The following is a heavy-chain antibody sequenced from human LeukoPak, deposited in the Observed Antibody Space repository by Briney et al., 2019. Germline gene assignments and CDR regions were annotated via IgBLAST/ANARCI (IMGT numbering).Heavy chain of an antibody. J-gene: IGHJ4*02. CDR2: INHSGST. Sequence: GSLRLSCAASGFTFDDYGMSWIRQPPGKGLEWIGEINHSGSTNYNPSLRSRVTISVDTSKNQFSLKLSSVTAADTAVYYCARGRGRGDFWSGYKYWGQGTLVTVSS. D-gene: IGHD3-3*01. CDR1: GFTFDDYG. CDR3: ARGRGRGDFWSGYKY. V-gene: IGHV4-34*01.